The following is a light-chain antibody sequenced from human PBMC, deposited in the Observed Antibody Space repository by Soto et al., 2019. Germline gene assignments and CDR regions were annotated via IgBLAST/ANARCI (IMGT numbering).Light chain of an antibody. Sequence: EIVMTQSPATLSVSPGERATVSCRASQSVNSNLAWYQQKPGQVPRLLIYGASTRATGIPVRFSGSGSGTEFTLTISSLQSEDFAVYYCKQYNNWWTFGQGTKVEIK. CDR2: GAS. CDR3: KQYNNWWT. CDR1: QSVNSN. V-gene: IGKV3-15*01. J-gene: IGKJ1*01.